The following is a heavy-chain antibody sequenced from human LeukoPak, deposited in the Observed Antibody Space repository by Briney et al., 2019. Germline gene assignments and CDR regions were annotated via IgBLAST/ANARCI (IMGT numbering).Heavy chain of an antibody. CDR3: ARSAVAGTSDY. D-gene: IGHD6-19*01. J-gene: IGHJ4*02. Sequence: GGSLRLSCAASGFTVSSNYMSWDRQAPGKGLEWVSVIYSGGSTYYADSVKGRFTISRDNSKNTLYLQMNSLRAEDTAVYYCARSAVAGTSDYWGQGTLVTVSS. CDR1: GFTVSSNY. CDR2: IYSGGST. V-gene: IGHV3-66*01.